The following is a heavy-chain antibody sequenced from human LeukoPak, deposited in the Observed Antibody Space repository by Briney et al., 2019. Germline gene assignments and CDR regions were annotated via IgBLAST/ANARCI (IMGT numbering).Heavy chain of an antibody. D-gene: IGHD3-16*01. CDR1: GGSISSGSYY. J-gene: IGHJ4*02. CDR3: ARNGGSYVFDY. Sequence: SETLSLTCTVSGGSISSGSYYWSWIRQPPGKGLEWIGYSSYSGSTNFNPSLKSRVTISMDTSKNQFSLKLSSVTAADTAVYYCARNGGSYVFDYWGQGTLVTVSS. CDR2: SSYSGST. V-gene: IGHV4-61*01.